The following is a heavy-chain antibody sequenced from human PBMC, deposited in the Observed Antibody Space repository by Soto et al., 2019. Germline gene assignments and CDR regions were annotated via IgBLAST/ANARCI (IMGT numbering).Heavy chain of an antibody. J-gene: IGHJ5*02. CDR1: GGSISSSSYY. D-gene: IGHD3-16*01. V-gene: IGHV4-39*07. CDR3: ARVSDMITFGGVIGPTWFDP. Sequence: SETLSLTCTVSGGSISSSSYYWGWIRQPPGKGLEWIGCIYYSGSTYYNPSLKSRVTISVDTSKNQFSLKLSSVTAADTAVYYCARVSDMITFGGVIGPTWFDPWGQGTLVTVSS. CDR2: IYYSGST.